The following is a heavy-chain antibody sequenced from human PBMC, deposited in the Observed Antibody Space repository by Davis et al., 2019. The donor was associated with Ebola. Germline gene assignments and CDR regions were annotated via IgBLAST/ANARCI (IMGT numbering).Heavy chain of an antibody. CDR3: ARGRWNYAMDY. Sequence: GESLKISCAASGFTFSDYYMSWIRQAPGKGLEWVSSISSSSSYIYYADSVKGRFTISRDNAKNSLYLQMNSLRAEDTAVYYCARGRWNYAMDYWGLGTLVIVSS. V-gene: IGHV3-11*06. CDR1: GFTFSDYY. CDR2: ISSSSSYI. D-gene: IGHD1-7*01. J-gene: IGHJ4*02.